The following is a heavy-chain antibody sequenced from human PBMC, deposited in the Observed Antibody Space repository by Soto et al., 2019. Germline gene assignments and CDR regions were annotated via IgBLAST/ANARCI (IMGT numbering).Heavy chain of an antibody. V-gene: IGHV3-30*18. Sequence: GGSLRLSCAASGITFSSYGMNWVRQAPGKGLEWVAVISYDENNKYYADSVKGRFTISRDNSKNTLYLQMNSLRAEDTAVYYCAKVLTGDLDYWGQGTLVTVSS. D-gene: IGHD7-27*01. CDR3: AKVLTGDLDY. CDR2: ISYDENNK. CDR1: GITFSSYG. J-gene: IGHJ4*02.